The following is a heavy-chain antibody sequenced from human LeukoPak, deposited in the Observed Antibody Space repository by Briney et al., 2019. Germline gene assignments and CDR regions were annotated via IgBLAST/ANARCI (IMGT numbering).Heavy chain of an antibody. CDR1: GGSISSYY. J-gene: IGHJ6*03. D-gene: IGHD3-3*01. Sequence: KPSETLSLTCTVSGGSISSYYWSWIRQPPGKGLEWIGYIYYSGSTNYNPSLKSRVTISVDTSKNQFSLKLSSVTAAGTAVYYCARAPGFYDFWSGPRHYYMDVWGKGTTVTVSS. V-gene: IGHV4-59*01. CDR3: ARAPGFYDFWSGPRHYYMDV. CDR2: IYYSGST.